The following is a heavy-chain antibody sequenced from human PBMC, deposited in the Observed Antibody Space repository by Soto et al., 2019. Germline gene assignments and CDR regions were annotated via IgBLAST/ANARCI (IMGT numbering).Heavy chain of an antibody. V-gene: IGHV3-33*01. J-gene: IGHJ5*02. D-gene: IGHD3-10*01. CDR1: GFTFSSYG. CDR2: IWYDGSNK. Sequence: QVQLVESGGGVVQPGRSLRLSCASSGFTFSSYGMHWVRQDPGKGLEWVAVIWYDGSNKYYVDSVKGRFTITRDNSKSTLNLHMNILRADDTAVYYSARSRDLWFGEIGIDPRGQGTLVTDSS. CDR3: ARSRDLWFGEIGIDP.